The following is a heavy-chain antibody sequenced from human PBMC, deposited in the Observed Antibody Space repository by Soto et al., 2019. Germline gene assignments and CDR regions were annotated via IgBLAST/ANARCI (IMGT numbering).Heavy chain of an antibody. J-gene: IGHJ4*02. Sequence: SETLSLTCTVSGGSIGSGDYYWSRILQPPGKGLEWIGYIYYSGSTYYNPSLKSRVTISVDTSKNQFSLKLSSVTAADTAVYYCARSYDSSGYRPYYFYYCGQGTLVTVSS. V-gene: IGHV4-30-4*01. D-gene: IGHD3-22*01. CDR3: ARSYDSSGYRPYYFYY. CDR1: GGSIGSGDYY. CDR2: IYYSGST.